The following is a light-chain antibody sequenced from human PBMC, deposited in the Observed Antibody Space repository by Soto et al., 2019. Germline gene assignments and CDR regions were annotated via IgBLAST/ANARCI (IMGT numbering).Light chain of an antibody. CDR2: DAS. Sequence: EIVMTQSPATLSVSPGERATLSCRASQSVSSNSAWYQQKPGQAPRLLIHDASTRATGIPARFSGGGSGPEFTLTISSLQSEDFAVYYCQQYNYWPTFGQGTKVEIK. CDR3: QQYNYWPT. J-gene: IGKJ1*01. V-gene: IGKV3-15*01. CDR1: QSVSSN.